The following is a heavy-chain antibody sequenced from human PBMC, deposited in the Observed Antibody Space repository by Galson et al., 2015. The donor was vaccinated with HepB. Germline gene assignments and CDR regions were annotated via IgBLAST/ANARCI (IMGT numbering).Heavy chain of an antibody. Sequence: ETLSLSCTVSVGSINYYYWCWLRQSPGRGLGWIGYISDSGNTNYHPSLKSRVTISLDTSKNQFSLRLNSVTAADTAVYYCARQSREYSSGWYLGSFNYMDVWGKGSTVTVSS. D-gene: IGHD6-19*01. CDR3: ARQSREYSSGWYLGSFNYMDV. V-gene: IGHV4-59*01. CDR2: ISDSGNT. J-gene: IGHJ6*03. CDR1: VGSINYYY.